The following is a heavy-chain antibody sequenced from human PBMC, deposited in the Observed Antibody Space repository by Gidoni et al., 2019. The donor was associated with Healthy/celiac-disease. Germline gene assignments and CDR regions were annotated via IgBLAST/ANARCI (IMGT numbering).Heavy chain of an antibody. CDR2: IYYSGST. D-gene: IGHD4-17*01. CDR3: ARQKTTVTTLDY. V-gene: IGHV4-39*01. Sequence: QLQLQESGPGLVKPSATLSLTCTVSGCSISSSSYYWGWIRQPPGKGLEWIGSIYYSGSTYYNPSLKSRVTISVDTSKNQFSLKLSSVTAADTAVYYCARQKTTVTTLDYWGQGTLVTVSS. CDR1: GCSISSSSYY. J-gene: IGHJ4*02.